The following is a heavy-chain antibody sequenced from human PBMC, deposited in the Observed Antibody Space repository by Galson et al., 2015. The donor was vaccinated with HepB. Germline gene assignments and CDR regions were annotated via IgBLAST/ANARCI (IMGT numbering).Heavy chain of an antibody. CDR1: GYTFTSYY. CDR3: ARETESITIFGVVEWVGMDV. CDR2: INPSGGST. J-gene: IGHJ6*02. Sequence: SVKVSCKASGYTFTSYYMHWVRQAPGQGLEWMGIINPSGGSTSYAQKFQGRVTMTRDTSTSTVYMALSSLRSEDTAVYYCARETESITIFGVVEWVGMDVWGQGTTVTVSS. V-gene: IGHV1-46*01. D-gene: IGHD3-3*01.